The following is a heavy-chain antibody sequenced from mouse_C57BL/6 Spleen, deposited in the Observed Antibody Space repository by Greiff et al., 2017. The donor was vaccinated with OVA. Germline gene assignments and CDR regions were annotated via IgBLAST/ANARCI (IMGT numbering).Heavy chain of an antibody. Sequence: EVQLVESGGGLVKPGGSLKLSCAASGFTFSSYAMSWVRQTPEKRLEWVATISDGGSYTYYPDNVKGRFTISRDNAKNNLYLQMSHLKSEDTAMYYCARDRDYDGRIFAYWGQGTLVTVSA. CDR3: ARDRDYDGRIFAY. CDR1: GFTFSSYA. CDR2: ISDGGSYT. D-gene: IGHD2-4*01. J-gene: IGHJ3*01. V-gene: IGHV5-4*01.